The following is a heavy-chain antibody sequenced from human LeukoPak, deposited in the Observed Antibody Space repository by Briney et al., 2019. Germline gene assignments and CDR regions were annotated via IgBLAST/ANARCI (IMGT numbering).Heavy chain of an antibody. Sequence: GGSLRHSCAASGFTFSSYWMHWVRQAPGKGLVWVSRINGDGGSTNYADSVKGRFTISRDNAENTLYLQMNSLRAEDTAVYYCARADSSKTRSFDYWGQGTLVTVSS. V-gene: IGHV3-74*01. CDR1: GFTFSSYW. J-gene: IGHJ4*02. D-gene: IGHD3-22*01. CDR3: ARADSSKTRSFDY. CDR2: INGDGGST.